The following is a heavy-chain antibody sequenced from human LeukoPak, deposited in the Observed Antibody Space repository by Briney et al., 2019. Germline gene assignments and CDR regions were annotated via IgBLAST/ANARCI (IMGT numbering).Heavy chain of an antibody. Sequence: SETLSLTCTVSGGSISSSSYYWGWIRQPPGKGLEWIGSIYYSGSTYYNPSLKSRVTISVDTSKNQFSLKLSSVTAADTAVYYCARGHFGWFDPWGQGTLVTVSS. J-gene: IGHJ5*02. CDR1: GGSISSSSYY. V-gene: IGHV4-39*01. D-gene: IGHD2/OR15-2a*01. CDR3: ARGHFGWFDP. CDR2: IYYSGST.